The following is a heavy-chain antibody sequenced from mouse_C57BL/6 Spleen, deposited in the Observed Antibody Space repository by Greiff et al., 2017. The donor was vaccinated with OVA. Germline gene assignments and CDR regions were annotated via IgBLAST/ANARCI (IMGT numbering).Heavy chain of an antibody. CDR2: IYPGDGDT. Sequence: VQLQQSGAELVKPGASVKISCKASGYAFSSYWMNWVKQRPGKGLEWIGQIYPGDGDTNYNGKFKGKATLTADKSSSTAYMQLSSLTSEDSAVYFCARWDFTTVVASFDYWGQGTTLTVSS. J-gene: IGHJ2*01. V-gene: IGHV1-80*01. CDR1: GYAFSSYW. CDR3: ARWDFTTVVASFDY. D-gene: IGHD1-1*01.